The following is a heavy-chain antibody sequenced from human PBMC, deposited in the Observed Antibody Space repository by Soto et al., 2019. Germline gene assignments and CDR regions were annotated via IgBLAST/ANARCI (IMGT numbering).Heavy chain of an antibody. CDR2: ISGSGGST. V-gene: IGHV3-23*01. CDR1: GFTFSSYA. CDR3: ARRGSGSYYAY. D-gene: IGHD1-26*01. Sequence: EVQLLESGGGLVQPGGSLRLSCAASGFTFSSYAMRWVRQAPGKGLEWVSAISGSGGSTYYADSVKGRFTISRDNSKNTLYLPRNSLRDEDTAVYYCARRGSGSYYAYWGQGNLVTVSS. J-gene: IGHJ4*02.